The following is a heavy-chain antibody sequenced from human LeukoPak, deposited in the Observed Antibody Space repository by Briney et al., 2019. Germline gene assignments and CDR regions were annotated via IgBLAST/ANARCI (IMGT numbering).Heavy chain of an antibody. CDR1: GGSFSGYY. CDR3: ARVGSGWYYYYYMDV. CDR2: INHSGST. Sequence: SETLSLTCAVYGGSFSGYYWSWIRQPPGKGLEWIGEINHSGSTNYNPSLRSRVTISVDTSKNQFSLKLSSVTAADTAVYYCARVGSGWYYYYYMDVWGKGTTVTVSS. J-gene: IGHJ6*03. D-gene: IGHD6-19*01. V-gene: IGHV4-34*01.